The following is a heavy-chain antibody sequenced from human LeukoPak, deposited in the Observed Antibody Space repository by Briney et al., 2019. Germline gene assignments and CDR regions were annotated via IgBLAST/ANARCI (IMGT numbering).Heavy chain of an antibody. D-gene: IGHD2-2*01. CDR3: ASDIVVVPAAIRLVGAFDI. Sequence: PGGTLRLSCAASGFTFSSYGMSWVRQAPGKGLEWVSAISGSGGSTYYADSVKGRFTISRDNSKNTLYLQMNSLRAEDTAVYYCASDIVVVPAAIRLVGAFDIWGQGTMVTVSS. V-gene: IGHV3-23*01. J-gene: IGHJ3*02. CDR2: ISGSGGST. CDR1: GFTFSSYG.